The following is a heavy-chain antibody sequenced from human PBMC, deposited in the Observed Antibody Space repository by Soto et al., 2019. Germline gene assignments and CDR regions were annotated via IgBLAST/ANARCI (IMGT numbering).Heavy chain of an antibody. V-gene: IGHV3-23*01. CDR1: GFTFSNYA. Sequence: PGGSLRLSCAVSGFTFSNYAISWVRQAPGKGLEWVSIISGGGDTSYYADSVKGRFTISRDNSRNTLYLQMNSLRAGDSAKYYCAREAWSGSELLPFDYWGQGTLVTVSS. J-gene: IGHJ4*02. CDR2: ISGGGDTS. CDR3: AREAWSGSELLPFDY. D-gene: IGHD3-3*01.